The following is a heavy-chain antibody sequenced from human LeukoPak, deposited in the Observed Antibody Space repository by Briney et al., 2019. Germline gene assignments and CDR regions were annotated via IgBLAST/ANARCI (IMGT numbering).Heavy chain of an antibody. V-gene: IGHV4-59*01. D-gene: IGHD5-18*01. Sequence: SETLSLTCTVSGVSISSYYWSWIRQPPGKGLEWIGYIYHRGSTNYNPSLKSRVTLSLDTSKNQFSLKLSSATAADTAVYYCARDRGYSYGWPMDVWGKGTTVTVSS. CDR3: ARDRGYSYGWPMDV. J-gene: IGHJ6*03. CDR2: IYHRGST. CDR1: GVSISSYY.